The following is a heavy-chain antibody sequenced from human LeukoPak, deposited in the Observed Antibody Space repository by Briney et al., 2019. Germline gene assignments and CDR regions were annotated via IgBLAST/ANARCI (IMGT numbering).Heavy chain of an antibody. Sequence: PGGSLRLSCAASGFTVSSNYMSWVRQAPGKGLEYISVTYSSGTTYYADSVRDRFTISRDNSRNTLYLQMNSLRPEDTAVYYCAGEPTYSSSLDYWGQGTLVTVSS. V-gene: IGHV3-53*01. CDR1: GFTVSSNY. CDR2: TYSSGTT. J-gene: IGHJ4*02. CDR3: AGEPTYSSSLDY. D-gene: IGHD6-6*01.